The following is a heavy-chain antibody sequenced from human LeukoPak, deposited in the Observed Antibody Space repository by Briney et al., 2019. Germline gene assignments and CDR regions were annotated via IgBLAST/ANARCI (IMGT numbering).Heavy chain of an antibody. Sequence: GGSLRLSCAASGFTFSTYTMNWVRQPPGKGLEWVSNIATSSSTIYYTDSVKGRFTISRDNAKNSLYLQMNSLRADDTAVYYCARFAAGGSYYYYMDVWGKGTTVTVSS. V-gene: IGHV3-48*01. CDR2: IATSSSTI. CDR1: GFTFSTYT. CDR3: ARFAAGGSYYYYMDV. J-gene: IGHJ6*03. D-gene: IGHD6-25*01.